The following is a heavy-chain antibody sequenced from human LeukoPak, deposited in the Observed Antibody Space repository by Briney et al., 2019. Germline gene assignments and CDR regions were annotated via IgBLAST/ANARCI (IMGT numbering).Heavy chain of an antibody. Sequence: SGTLSLTCTVPGGSISSYYWSWIRQPPGKRLEWIGYIYYSGSTNYNPSLKSRVTISIDTSKNQFSLKLSSVTAADTAVYYCALRRPFGAFDIWGQGTMVTVSS. CDR1: GGSISSYY. V-gene: IGHV4-59*08. CDR3: ALRRPFGAFDI. J-gene: IGHJ3*02. CDR2: IYYSGST. D-gene: IGHD3-16*01.